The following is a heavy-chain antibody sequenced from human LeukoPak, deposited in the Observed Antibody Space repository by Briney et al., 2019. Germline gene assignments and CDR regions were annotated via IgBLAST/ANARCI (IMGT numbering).Heavy chain of an antibody. Sequence: GGSLRLSCAPSGFTFSSFAMSWVRQAPGKGLEWVANTDQDGSQRFYVDSVKGRFTISRDNAKNSLFLQMNSLRVEDTAVYYCARVSPGSVTNYWGQGTLVTVSS. CDR1: GFTFSSFA. D-gene: IGHD3-10*01. V-gene: IGHV3-7*03. J-gene: IGHJ4*02. CDR3: ARVSPGSVTNY. CDR2: TDQDGSQR.